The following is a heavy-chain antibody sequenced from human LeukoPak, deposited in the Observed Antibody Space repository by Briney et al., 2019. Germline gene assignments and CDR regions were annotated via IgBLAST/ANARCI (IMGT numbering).Heavy chain of an antibody. J-gene: IGHJ4*02. CDR1: GFTFSSYS. CDR3: ARGDYDSSALF. CDR2: ISSSSSTI. D-gene: IGHD3-22*01. Sequence: GGSLRLSCAASGFTFSSYSMNWVRQAPGKGLEWVSYISSSSSTIYYADSVKGRFTISRDNAKNSLYLQMNSLRAEDTAVYYCARGDYDSSALFWGQGTLVTVSS. V-gene: IGHV3-48*04.